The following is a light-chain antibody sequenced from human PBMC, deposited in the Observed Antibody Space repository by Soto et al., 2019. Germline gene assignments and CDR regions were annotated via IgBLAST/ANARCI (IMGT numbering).Light chain of an antibody. CDR2: RAS. CDR1: QSVSSN. CDR3: QQYNNWPGT. V-gene: IGKV3-15*01. J-gene: IGKJ1*01. Sequence: IVMTQSPATLSVSPGDRATLSCRASQSVSSNLAWYQQKPGQAPRLLIYRASTRATGLPARFSGSGSGTEFTLIINSLQSEDFAVYFCQQYNNWPGTFGQGTKVDIK.